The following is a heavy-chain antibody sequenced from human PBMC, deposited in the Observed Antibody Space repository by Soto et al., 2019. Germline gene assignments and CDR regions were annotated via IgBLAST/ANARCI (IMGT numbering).Heavy chain of an antibody. CDR2: IWYDGRKK. Sequence: QVQLVESGGGVVQPERSLRLSCAASGFPFSKYGMHWVRQAPGKGLEWVAIIWYDGRKKYYGDSVKGRFTISRDNSKDTLFLQMNSLGADDTAMYYFASLGGSGGDSIEHWGQVTLVTVSS. J-gene: IGHJ4*02. V-gene: IGHV3-33*01. CDR1: GFPFSKYG. CDR3: ASLGGSGGDSIEH. D-gene: IGHD3-10*01.